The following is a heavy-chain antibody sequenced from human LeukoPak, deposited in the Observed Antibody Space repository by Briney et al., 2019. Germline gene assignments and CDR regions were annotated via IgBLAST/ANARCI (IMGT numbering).Heavy chain of an antibody. CDR1: GFAFSSYT. Sequence: PGGSLRLSCAASGFAFSSYTMGWVRQAPGKGLEWVSAITGSGGSTYCADSVKGRFTISRDSSKNTLYLQMSSLRAEDTAVYYCAKKTSYCGGDCYPYYFDHWGQGTLVTVSS. V-gene: IGHV3-23*01. CDR2: ITGSGGST. CDR3: AKKTSYCGGDCYPYYFDH. D-gene: IGHD2-21*02. J-gene: IGHJ4*02.